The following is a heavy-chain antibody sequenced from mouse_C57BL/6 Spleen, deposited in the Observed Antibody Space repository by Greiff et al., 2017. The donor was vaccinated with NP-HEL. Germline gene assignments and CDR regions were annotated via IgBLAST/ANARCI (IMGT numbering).Heavy chain of an antibody. CDR3: ASNYGSSLWYFDV. V-gene: IGHV1-80*01. D-gene: IGHD1-1*01. CDR2: IYPGDGDT. CDR1: GYAFSSYW. J-gene: IGHJ1*03. Sequence: QVQLQQSGAELVKPGASVKISCKASGYAFSSYWMNWVKQRPGKGLEWIGQIYPGDGDTNYNGKFKGKATLTADKSSSTAYMQLSSLTSEDSAVYFCASNYGSSLWYFDVWGTGTTVTVSS.